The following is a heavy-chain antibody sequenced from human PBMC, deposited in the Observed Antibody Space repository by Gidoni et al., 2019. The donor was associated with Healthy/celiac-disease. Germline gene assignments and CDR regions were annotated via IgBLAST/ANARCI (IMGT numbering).Heavy chain of an antibody. CDR1: GRSISSSSYS. Sequence: QLQLQESGPGLVKPSETLSLTCTVSGRSISSSSYSWGWIRQPPGKGLAWNGSIYSSGSTYYNPSLKSRVTISVDTSKNQFSLKLSSVTAADTAVYYCARQNSYYYYGMDVWGQGTTVTVSS. CDR2: IYSSGST. J-gene: IGHJ6*02. V-gene: IGHV4-39*01. D-gene: IGHD1-7*01. CDR3: ARQNSYYYYGMDV.